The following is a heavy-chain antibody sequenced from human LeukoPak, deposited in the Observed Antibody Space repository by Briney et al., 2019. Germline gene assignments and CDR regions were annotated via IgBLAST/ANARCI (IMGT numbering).Heavy chain of an antibody. V-gene: IGHV3-64*01. CDR3: AREVNAVAGRYFDY. D-gene: IGHD6-19*01. Sequence: GGSLRLSCSASGFTFTTYAMRWVRQAPGKGLEYVSAISSNGGSTHYANSVKGRFTISRDNSKNTLYLQMGSLRAEDMAVYYCAREVNAVAGRYFDYWGQGTLVTVSS. CDR1: GFTFTTYA. J-gene: IGHJ4*02. CDR2: ISSNGGST.